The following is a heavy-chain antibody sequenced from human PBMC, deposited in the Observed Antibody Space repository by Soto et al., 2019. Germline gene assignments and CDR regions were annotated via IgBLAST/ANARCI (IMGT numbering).Heavy chain of an antibody. D-gene: IGHD1-26*01. J-gene: IGHJ4*02. Sequence: QVQLQESGPGLVKPSETLSLTCNVSGGSMSRYYWSWIRQPAGRGLEWIGRVWTSGSTNYNPSLKGRVTMSIDTSNNHFSLKLNSVTAADTAVYYCARTVGAAYYFDHWGQGSLVTVSS. CDR3: ARTVGAAYYFDH. CDR1: GGSMSRYY. V-gene: IGHV4-4*07. CDR2: VWTSGST.